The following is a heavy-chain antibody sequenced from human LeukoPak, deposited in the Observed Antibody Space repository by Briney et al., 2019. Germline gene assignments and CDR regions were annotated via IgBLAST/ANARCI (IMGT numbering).Heavy chain of an antibody. Sequence: PGGSLRLSCAASGFNFNHPSMTVVRGPPGKGLECGLSISSSSSYIYYADTVKGRFTISRDNAKTPLYLQMNSLRADDTAVYYCARDRLIYGYYGYAFDIWGQGTMVTVSS. V-gene: IGHV3-21*01. CDR1: GFNFNHPS. CDR2: ISSSSSYI. D-gene: IGHD4-17*01. CDR3: ARDRLIYGYYGYAFDI. J-gene: IGHJ3*02.